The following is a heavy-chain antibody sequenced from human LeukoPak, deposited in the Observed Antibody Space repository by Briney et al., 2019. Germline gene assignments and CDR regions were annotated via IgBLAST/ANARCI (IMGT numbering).Heavy chain of an antibody. D-gene: IGHD3-22*01. CDR1: GGTFSSYA. CDR3: ARAPGGSYYDSSGPFDY. CDR2: IIPILGIA. J-gene: IGHJ4*02. V-gene: IGHV1-69*04. Sequence: KVSCKASGGTFSSYAISWVRQAPGQGLEWMGRIIPILGIANYAQKFQGRVTITADKSTSTAYMELSSLRSEDTAMYYCARAPGGSYYDSSGPFDYWGQGTLVTVSS.